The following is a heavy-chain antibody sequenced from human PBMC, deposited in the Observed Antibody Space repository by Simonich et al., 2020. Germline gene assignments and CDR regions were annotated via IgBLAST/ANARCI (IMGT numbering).Heavy chain of an antibody. CDR1: GYTFTGYY. CDR3: ARGRLTGDKGAFDI. D-gene: IGHD7-27*01. Sequence: QVQLVQSGAEVKKPGASVKVSCKASGYTFTGYYMHWVRQAPGQGLEWKGWINPNSGGTNYEQKFQGRVTMTRDTSISTAYMELSRLRSDDTAVYYCARGRLTGDKGAFDIWGQGTMVTVSS. V-gene: IGHV1-2*02. J-gene: IGHJ3*02. CDR2: INPNSGGT.